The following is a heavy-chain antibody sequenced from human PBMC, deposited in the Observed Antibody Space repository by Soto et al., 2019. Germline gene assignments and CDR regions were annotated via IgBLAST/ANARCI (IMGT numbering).Heavy chain of an antibody. CDR3: ARDGIAAAGRHWYFDL. V-gene: IGHV4-34*01. Sequence: SETLSLTCAVYGGSFSGYYWSWIRQPPGKGLEWIGEINHSGSTNYNPSLKSRVTISVDTSKNQFSLKLSSVTAADTAVYYCARDGIAAAGRHWYFDLWGRGTRVTVSS. J-gene: IGHJ2*01. CDR1: GGSFSGYY. D-gene: IGHD6-13*01. CDR2: INHSGST.